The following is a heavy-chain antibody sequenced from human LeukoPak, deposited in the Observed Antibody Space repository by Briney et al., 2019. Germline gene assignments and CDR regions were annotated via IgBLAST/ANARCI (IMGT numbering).Heavy chain of an antibody. D-gene: IGHD6-6*01. V-gene: IGHV4-59*04. Sequence: GSLRLSCAASGFAFRNAWMSWVRQPPGKGLEWIGNVYYSGITYYNPSLKSRVIISLDTPKSQFSLKLSSVTAADTAVYYCATSSLSLPRYLGQGTLVTVSS. J-gene: IGHJ4*02. CDR1: GFAFRNAW. CDR2: VYYSGIT. CDR3: ATSSLSLPRY.